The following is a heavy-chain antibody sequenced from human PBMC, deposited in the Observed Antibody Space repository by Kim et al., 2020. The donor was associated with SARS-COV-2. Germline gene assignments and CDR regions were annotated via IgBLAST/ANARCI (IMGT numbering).Heavy chain of an antibody. Sequence: SVKVSCKASVGTFSSYAISWVRQAPGQGLECMGGIIPIFGTANYAQKFQGRVTITADESTSTAYMELSSLKSEDTAVYYCASLSYPRGITGTTEGNAFDIWGQGTMVTVSS. D-gene: IGHD1-7*01. CDR3: ASLSYPRGITGTTEGNAFDI. CDR1: VGTFSSYA. J-gene: IGHJ3*02. CDR2: IIPIFGTA. V-gene: IGHV1-69*13.